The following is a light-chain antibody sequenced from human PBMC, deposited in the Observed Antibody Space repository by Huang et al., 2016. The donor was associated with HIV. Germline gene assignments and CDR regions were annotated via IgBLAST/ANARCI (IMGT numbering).Light chain of an antibody. V-gene: IGKV1-27*01. CDR2: AAS. CDR3: QKYNSAPLT. J-gene: IGKJ4*01. Sequence: DIQLTQSPSSLSASVGDRVTITCRASQVITNSLAWYQQKPGNVPKLLIYAASALQSGVPYRFSGRGSGTDFTLTISNLQPEDVATYYCQKYNSAPLTFGGGTKVEIK. CDR1: QVITNS.